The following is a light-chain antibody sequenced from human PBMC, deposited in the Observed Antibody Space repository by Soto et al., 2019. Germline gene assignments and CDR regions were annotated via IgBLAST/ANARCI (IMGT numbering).Light chain of an antibody. J-gene: IGKJ5*01. Sequence: EIVMTQSPATLSVSPGGRATLSFRSSQSVSSNLAWYQQKPGQAPRLLIFTASTRATGIPARFSGSGSGTDFALTISSLQSEDFAVYYCQQYNNWPPITFGQGTRLEI. CDR1: QSVSSN. V-gene: IGKV3-15*01. CDR3: QQYNNWPPIT. CDR2: TAS.